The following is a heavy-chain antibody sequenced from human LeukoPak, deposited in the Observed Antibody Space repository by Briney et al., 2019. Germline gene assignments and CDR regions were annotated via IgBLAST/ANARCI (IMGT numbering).Heavy chain of an antibody. CDR2: IWYDGSNK. D-gene: IGHD6-19*01. J-gene: IGHJ5*02. CDR3: ARGDSGWYMYFGFRNNWFDP. CDR1: GFTFSSYG. V-gene: IGHV3-33*01. Sequence: PGRSLRLSCAASGFTFSSYGMHWVRQTPGKGLEWVAVIWYDGSNKYYADSVKGRFTTSRDNSKNTLYLQMNSLRAEDTAVYYCARGDSGWYMYFGFRNNWFDPWGQGTLVTVSS.